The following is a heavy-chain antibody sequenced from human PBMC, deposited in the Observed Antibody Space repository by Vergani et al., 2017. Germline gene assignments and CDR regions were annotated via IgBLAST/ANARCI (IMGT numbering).Heavy chain of an antibody. Sequence: EVQLAESGGGLVQPGGSLRLSCAASGFNFSGYIMNWVRQAPGKGLEWVSYISTGSAGSETIFYADSVKGRFTVSRDNAKNSLYLQMNSLRAEDTAVYYCARDHWANFDYWGQGTLVTGSS. V-gene: IGHV3-48*01. D-gene: IGHD3-16*01. CDR1: GFNFSGYI. CDR3: ARDHWANFDY. J-gene: IGHJ4*02. CDR2: ISTGSAGSETI.